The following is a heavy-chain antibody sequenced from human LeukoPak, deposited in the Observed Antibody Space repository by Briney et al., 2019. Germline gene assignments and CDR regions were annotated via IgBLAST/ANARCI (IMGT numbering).Heavy chain of an antibody. Sequence: GGSLRLSCAASGFSFSSYAMSWVRHVPGKGLEWVSGVSHTGGTTHYADSVKGRFTISRDNSKNTLYLQMNSLRAEDTAVYYCARGTEGSYYDFWSGYYYYFDYWGQGTLVTVSS. V-gene: IGHV3-23*01. D-gene: IGHD3-3*01. CDR1: GFSFSSYA. J-gene: IGHJ4*02. CDR3: ARGTEGSYYDFWSGYYYYFDY. CDR2: VSHTGGTT.